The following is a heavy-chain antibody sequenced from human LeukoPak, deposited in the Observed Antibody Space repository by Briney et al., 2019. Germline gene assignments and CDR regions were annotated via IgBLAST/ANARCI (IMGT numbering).Heavy chain of an antibody. V-gene: IGHV4-59*01. CDR2: VYYSGYT. CDR3: ARGDYYYMDV. Sequence: NPSETLSLTCTVSGGSISSYYWSWIRQPPGKGLEWIGYVYYSGYTQYNPPLESRVSISVDTSKDQFSLKLSSVTAADTAVYYCARGDYYYMDVWGNGTTVIVSS. J-gene: IGHJ6*03. CDR1: GGSISSYY.